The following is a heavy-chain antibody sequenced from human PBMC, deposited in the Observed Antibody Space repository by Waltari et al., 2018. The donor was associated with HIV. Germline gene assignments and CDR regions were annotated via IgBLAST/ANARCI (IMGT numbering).Heavy chain of an antibody. V-gene: IGHV1-69*01. D-gene: IGHD2-21*02. Sequence: QVQLLQSGAEVKKPGSSVKVSCKYSGGSFTTYAFNWVRQAPGQGLEWVGGLVPMFGAARYAQEFEDRVTIIADESTSTVYMEMNSLTSADTAMFYCTRDAMVATDGDYGGDVGIWGQGTMVIVSS. CDR1: GGSFTTYA. J-gene: IGHJ3*02. CDR2: LVPMFGAA. CDR3: TRDAMVATDGDYGGDVGI.